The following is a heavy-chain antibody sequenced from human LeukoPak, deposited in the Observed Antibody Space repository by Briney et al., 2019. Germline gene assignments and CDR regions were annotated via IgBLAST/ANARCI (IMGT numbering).Heavy chain of an antibody. V-gene: IGHV4-39*01. D-gene: IGHD3-22*01. Sequence: SETLSLTCTVSGGSISSSSYYWGWIRQPPGTGLEWIGSIYYSGSTYYNPSLKSRVTIPVDTSKNQFSLKLSSVTAADTAVYYCARLRYYDSSGYSYAFDIWGQGTMVTVSS. CDR3: ARLRYYDSSGYSYAFDI. CDR2: IYYSGST. J-gene: IGHJ3*02. CDR1: GGSISSSSYY.